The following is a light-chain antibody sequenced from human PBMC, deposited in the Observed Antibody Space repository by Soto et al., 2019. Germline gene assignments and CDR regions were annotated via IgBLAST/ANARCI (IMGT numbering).Light chain of an antibody. CDR2: AAS. J-gene: IGKJ5*01. V-gene: IGKV1-39*01. CDR3: QQANTFPLT. CDR1: QSSSRY. Sequence: DIQMTQSPSSLSASVGDRVTITCRASQSSSRYLNWYQQKPGKAPKLLIYAASSLQSGVPSRFSGSGSGTHFTLTISSLQPEDFATYYCQQANTFPLTFGQGTRLEIK.